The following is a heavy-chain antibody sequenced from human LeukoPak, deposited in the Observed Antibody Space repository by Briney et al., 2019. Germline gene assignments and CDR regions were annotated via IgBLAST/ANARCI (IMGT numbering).Heavy chain of an antibody. D-gene: IGHD6-19*01. CDR1: GFTFSSYA. J-gene: IGHJ4*02. Sequence: PGGSLRLSCAASGFTFSSYAMHWVRQAPGKGLEWVAVISYDGSNKYYADSVKGRFTISRDNSKNTLYLQMNSLKAEDTAVYYCARDHGTIAVAGTGYWGQGTLVTVSS. CDR3: ARDHGTIAVAGTGY. V-gene: IGHV3-30*01. CDR2: ISYDGSNK.